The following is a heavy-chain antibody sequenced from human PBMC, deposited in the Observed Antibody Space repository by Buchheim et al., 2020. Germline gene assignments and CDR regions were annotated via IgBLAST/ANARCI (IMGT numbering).Heavy chain of an antibody. J-gene: IGHJ5*02. CDR1: GGSFSGYY. CDR2: INHSGST. D-gene: IGHD3-10*01. Sequence: QVQLQQWGAGLLKPSETLSLTCAAYGGSFSGYYWSWIRQPPGKGLEWVGEINHSGSTNYNPSLKRRVTTSVDTSKNQSSLKLSSVTTADTAVYYCARGRPYYYGSGGYYNCWFDPWGQGTL. V-gene: IGHV4-34*01. CDR3: ARGRPYYYGSGGYYNCWFDP.